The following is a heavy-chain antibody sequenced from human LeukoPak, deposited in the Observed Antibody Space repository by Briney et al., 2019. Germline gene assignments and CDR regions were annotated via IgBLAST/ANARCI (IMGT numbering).Heavy chain of an antibody. V-gene: IGHV3-48*03. Sequence: PGGSLRLSCAASGFSFSSYEMNWVRQAPGKGLEWVSYISASGTRTHYADSVEGRFTISRDNAKNSLYLQMNSLRGEDTALYYCARDGTPIYSSGWVYMDVWGKGTTVTISS. D-gene: IGHD6-25*01. CDR1: GFSFSSYE. J-gene: IGHJ6*04. CDR3: ARDGTPIYSSGWVYMDV. CDR2: ISASGTRT.